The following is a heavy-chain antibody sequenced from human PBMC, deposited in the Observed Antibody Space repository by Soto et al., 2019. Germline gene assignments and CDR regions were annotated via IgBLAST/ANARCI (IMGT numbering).Heavy chain of an antibody. CDR1: GLTFSSFA. Sequence: GGSLRLSCAAAGLTFSSFAMHWVRQAPGKGLKYVAAISNNGGNTYYANSVKGRFTISRDDSQNMVYLQMGSLRTEDMAVYYCARAATFNAYDVWGQGTMVTVSS. J-gene: IGHJ3*01. V-gene: IGHV3-64*01. CDR3: ARAATFNAYDV. D-gene: IGHD6-13*01. CDR2: ISNNGGNT.